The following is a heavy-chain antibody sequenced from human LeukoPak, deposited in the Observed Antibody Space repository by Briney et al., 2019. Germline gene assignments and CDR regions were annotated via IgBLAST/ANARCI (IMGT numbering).Heavy chain of an antibody. Sequence: ASVKVSCKASGYTFTSYDINWVRQATGQGLEWMGWMNPNSGNTGYAQKFQGRVTMTRNTSISTAYMELSSLRSEDTAVYYCAREVRGVIIRSYYGMDVWGQGTTVTVSS. D-gene: IGHD3-10*01. J-gene: IGHJ6*02. V-gene: IGHV1-8*01. CDR3: AREVRGVIIRSYYGMDV. CDR1: GYTFTSYD. CDR2: MNPNSGNT.